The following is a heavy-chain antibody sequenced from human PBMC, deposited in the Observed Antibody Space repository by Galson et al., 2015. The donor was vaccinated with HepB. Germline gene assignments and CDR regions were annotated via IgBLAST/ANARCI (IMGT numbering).Heavy chain of an antibody. J-gene: IGHJ3*02. V-gene: IGHV1-2*04. CDR3: ARDGTVDYGDYDAFDI. D-gene: IGHD4-17*01. CDR2: INPRSGGT. CDR1: GYTFTGYY. Sequence: SVKVSCKASGYTFTGYYMHWVRQAPGKGLEWLGWINPRSGGTHYAQKVQGWVTMTRDTSINTAYLELNRLRSDDTAVYYCARDGTVDYGDYDAFDIWGQGTMVTVSS.